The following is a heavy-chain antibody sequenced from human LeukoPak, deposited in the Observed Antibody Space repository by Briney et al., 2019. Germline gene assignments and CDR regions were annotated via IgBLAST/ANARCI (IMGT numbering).Heavy chain of an antibody. CDR1: GSTFSRYW. V-gene: IGHV3-7*01. D-gene: IGHD3-16*01. CDR3: ARGGSRLLTSYIFDY. J-gene: IGHJ4*02. Sequence: GGSLRLSCAASGSTFSRYWMSWVRQAPGKGLEWVANIKQDGSEKYYADSVKSRFTISRNNAKNSLYVQLNSLRAEDTAVYYCARGGSRLLTSYIFDYWGQGTLVTVSS. CDR2: IKQDGSEK.